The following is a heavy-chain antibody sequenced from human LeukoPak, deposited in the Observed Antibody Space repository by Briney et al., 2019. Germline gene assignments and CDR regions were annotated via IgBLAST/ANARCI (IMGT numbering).Heavy chain of an antibody. Sequence: TASETLSLTCTVSGGSISSSSYYWGWIRQPPGKGLEWIGSIYYSGSTYYNPSLKSRVTISVDTSKNQFSLKLSSVTAADTAVYYCARAQVGAVGYMDVWGKGTTVTISS. V-gene: IGHV4-39*07. CDR2: IYYSGST. J-gene: IGHJ6*03. D-gene: IGHD1-26*01. CDR3: ARAQVGAVGYMDV. CDR1: GGSISSSSYY.